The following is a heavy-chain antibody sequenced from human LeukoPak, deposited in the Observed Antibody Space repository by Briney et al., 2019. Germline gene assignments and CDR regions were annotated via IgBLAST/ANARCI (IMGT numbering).Heavy chain of an antibody. CDR2: IYSSGST. CDR3: ARGRDGYNFLNRGEYYYFDY. Sequence: SETLSLTCTVSGGSISSYYWSWIRQPPGKGLEWIGYIYSSGSTSYKSSLKSRVTISVDTSKNQFSLKLNSVTAADTAVYYCARGRDGYNFLNRGEYYYFDYWGQGTLVTVSS. CDR1: GGSISSYY. J-gene: IGHJ4*02. D-gene: IGHD5-24*01. V-gene: IGHV4-59*08.